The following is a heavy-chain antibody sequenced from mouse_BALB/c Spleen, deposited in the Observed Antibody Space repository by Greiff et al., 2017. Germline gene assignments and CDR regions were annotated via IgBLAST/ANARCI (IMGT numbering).Heavy chain of an antibody. CDR3: ARKYGNYDAMDY. CDR2: ISSGSSTI. J-gene: IGHJ4*01. CDR1: GFTFSSFG. Sequence: VQLKESGGGLVQPGGSRKLSCAASGFTFSSFGMHWVRQAPEKGLEWVAYISSGSSTIYYADTVKGRFTISRDNPKNTLFLQMTSLRSEDTAMYYCARKYGNYDAMDYWGQGTSVTVSS. V-gene: IGHV5-17*02. D-gene: IGHD2-10*02.